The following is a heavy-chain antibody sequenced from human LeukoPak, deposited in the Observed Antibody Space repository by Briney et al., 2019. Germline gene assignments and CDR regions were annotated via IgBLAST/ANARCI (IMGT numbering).Heavy chain of an antibody. Sequence: ASVKVSCKASGGTFSSYAISWVRQAPGQGLEWMGWINPNSGGTNYAQKFQGRVTMTRDTSISTAYMELSRLRSDDTAVYYCARANSGWYCLDYWGQGTLVTVSP. D-gene: IGHD6-19*01. CDR1: GGTFSSYA. J-gene: IGHJ4*02. CDR3: ARANSGWYCLDY. V-gene: IGHV1-2*02. CDR2: INPNSGGT.